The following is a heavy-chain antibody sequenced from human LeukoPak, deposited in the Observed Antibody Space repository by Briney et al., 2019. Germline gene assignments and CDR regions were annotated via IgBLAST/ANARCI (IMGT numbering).Heavy chain of an antibody. V-gene: IGHV1-46*01. Sequence: ASVKVSCKASGYTFTSYYMHWVRQAPGQGLEWMGIINPSGGSTSYAQKFQGRVTMTRDTSTSTVYMELSSLRSEDTAVYYCARGGHIVVVPAAIKPIDYWGQGTLVTVSS. J-gene: IGHJ4*02. CDR2: INPSGGST. CDR3: ARGGHIVVVPAAIKPIDY. CDR1: GYTFTSYY. D-gene: IGHD2-2*01.